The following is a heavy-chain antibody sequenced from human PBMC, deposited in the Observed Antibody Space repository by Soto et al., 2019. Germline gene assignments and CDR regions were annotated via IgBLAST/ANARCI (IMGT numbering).Heavy chain of an antibody. Sequence: QVQLVQSGAEVKKPGASVKVSCKASGYTFSTYGITWVRQAPGQGLEWMGWISSYNGNTNYAEKLQGRVTMTTDTSTSTAYMELRSLRSDDTAVYYCARAVVVPGASYGMDVWGQGPTVTVSS. J-gene: IGHJ6*02. CDR1: GYTFSTYG. D-gene: IGHD2-2*01. CDR3: ARAVVVPGASYGMDV. CDR2: ISSYNGNT. V-gene: IGHV1-18*04.